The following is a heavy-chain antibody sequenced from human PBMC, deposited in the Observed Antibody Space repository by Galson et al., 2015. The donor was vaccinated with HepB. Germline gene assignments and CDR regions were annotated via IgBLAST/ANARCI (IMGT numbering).Heavy chain of an antibody. CDR1: GFTFSKAW. J-gene: IGHJ4*02. CDR2: IKRKSDGGTT. CDR3: STAERIFYYDNSGFSFDY. D-gene: IGHD3-22*01. Sequence: SLRLSCAASGFTFSKAWMSWVRQAPGKGLEWVGRIKRKSDGGTTDYAAPVKGRFAISRDDSKNTLYLQMNSLKTEDTAVYYCSTAERIFYYDNSGFSFDYWGQGTLVTVSS. V-gene: IGHV3-15*01.